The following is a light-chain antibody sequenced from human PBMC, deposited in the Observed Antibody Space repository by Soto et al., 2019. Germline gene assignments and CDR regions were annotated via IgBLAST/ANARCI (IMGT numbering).Light chain of an antibody. CDR2: DVS. CDR1: SSDIGTYNY. CDR3: NSYTGTSSRYV. J-gene: IGLJ1*01. V-gene: IGLV2-14*03. Sequence: QSVLTQPASLSGSPGQSITISCTGTSSDIGTYNYVSWYQQHTGKAPKLMIFDVSYRPSGVSNRFSGSKSDNTASLTTSGLQAEDEADYYCNSYTGTSSRYVFGTGTKVTVL.